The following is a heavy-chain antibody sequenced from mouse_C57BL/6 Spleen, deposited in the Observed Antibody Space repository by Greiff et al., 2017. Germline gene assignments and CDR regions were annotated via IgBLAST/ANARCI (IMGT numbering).Heavy chain of an antibody. J-gene: IGHJ2*01. Sequence: VQLQQSVAELVRPGASVKLSCTASGFNIKNTYMHWVKQRPEQGLEWIGRIDPANGNTKYAPKFQGKATITADTSSNTAYLHVSSLTSEDTAIEYCASFRREGDYFDYWGQGTTLTVSS. CDR3: ASFRREGDYFDY. V-gene: IGHV14-3*01. CDR2: IDPANGNT. D-gene: IGHD3-1*01. CDR1: GFNIKNTY.